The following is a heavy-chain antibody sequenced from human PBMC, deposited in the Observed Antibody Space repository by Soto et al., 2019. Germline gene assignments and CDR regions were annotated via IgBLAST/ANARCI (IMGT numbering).Heavy chain of an antibody. J-gene: IGHJ2*01. V-gene: IGHV1-69*01. CDR1: GGTFSSYA. CDR2: IIPIFGTA. Sequence: QVQLVQSGAEVKKPGSSVKVSCKASGGTFSSYAISWVRQAPGQGLAWMGGIIPIFGTANYAQKFQGRVTITADESTSTGYMELSSLRSEDTAVYYCASGRYSSGYIGNFDLWGRGTLVTVSS. CDR3: ASGRYSSGYIGNFDL. D-gene: IGHD3-22*01.